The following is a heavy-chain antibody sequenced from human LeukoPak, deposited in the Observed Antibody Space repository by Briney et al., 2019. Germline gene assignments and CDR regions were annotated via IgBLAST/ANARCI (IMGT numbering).Heavy chain of an antibody. CDR1: GYTFSNYG. V-gene: IGHV1-18*01. CDR2: IGGHNDNA. D-gene: IGHD3-9*01. Sequence: ASVKVSCKASGYTFSNYGITLVRQAPGQGLEWMGWIGGHNDNAKYAQIVQGRVTMTTDTSTSTAYLELRSLRSDDTAEYYCARTNYNILTDYYNGDNWFDLWGQGTLVTVSS. J-gene: IGHJ5*02. CDR3: ARTNYNILTDYYNGDNWFDL.